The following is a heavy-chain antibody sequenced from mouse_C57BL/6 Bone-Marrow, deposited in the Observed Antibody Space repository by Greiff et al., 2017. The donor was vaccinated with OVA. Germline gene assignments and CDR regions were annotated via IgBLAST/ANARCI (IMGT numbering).Heavy chain of an antibody. V-gene: IGHV1-76*01. CDR3: ARRGPWDGFAY. CDR2: IYPGSGNT. Sequence: QVQLKESGAELVRPGASVKLSCKASGYTFTDYYINWVKQRPGQGLEWIARIYPGSGNTYYNEKFKGKATLTAEKSSSTAYMQLSSLTSEDSAVYFCARRGPWDGFAYWGQGTLVTVSA. J-gene: IGHJ3*01. CDR1: GYTFTDYY. D-gene: IGHD4-1*01.